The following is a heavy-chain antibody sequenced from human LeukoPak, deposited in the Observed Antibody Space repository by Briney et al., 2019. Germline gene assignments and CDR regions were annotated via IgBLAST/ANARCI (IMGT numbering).Heavy chain of an antibody. Sequence: GTSLRLSCAVSGFSIGNYGMHWVRQAPGKGLEWVAVIWFDGSNKYYADSVKGRFTISRDNSKSTLYLQMNSLRAEDTAVYFCARDIDGYLDYWGQGTLVTVSS. V-gene: IGHV3-33*08. J-gene: IGHJ4*02. CDR3: ARDIDGYLDY. D-gene: IGHD5-24*01. CDR2: IWFDGSNK. CDR1: GFSIGNYG.